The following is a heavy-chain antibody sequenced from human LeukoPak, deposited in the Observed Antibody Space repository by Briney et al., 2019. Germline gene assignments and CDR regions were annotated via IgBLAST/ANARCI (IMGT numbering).Heavy chain of an antibody. CDR2: IYTSGST. V-gene: IGHV4-4*07. CDR3: AREQNVGIVATSFYYYYGMDV. D-gene: IGHD5-12*01. J-gene: IGHJ6*02. Sequence: SETLSLTCTVSGGSISSYYWSWIRQPAGKGLEWIGRIYTSGSTNYNPSLKSRVTMSVDTSKNQFSLKLSSVTAADTAVYYCAREQNVGIVATSFYYYYGMDVWGQGTTVTVSS. CDR1: GGSISSYY.